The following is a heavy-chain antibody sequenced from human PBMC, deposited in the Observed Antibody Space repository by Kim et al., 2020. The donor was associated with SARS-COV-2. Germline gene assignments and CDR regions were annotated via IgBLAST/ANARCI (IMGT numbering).Heavy chain of an antibody. CDR3: ARETYYYGSGSYRAFDY. J-gene: IGHJ4*02. CDR2: ISYDGSNK. D-gene: IGHD3-10*01. CDR1: GFTFSSYA. V-gene: IGHV3-30*04. Sequence: GGSLRLSCAASGFTFSSYAMHWVRQAPGKGLEWVAVISYDGSNKYYADSVKGRFTISRDNSKNTLYLQMNSLRAEDTAVYYCARETYYYGSGSYRAFDYWGQGTLVTVSS.